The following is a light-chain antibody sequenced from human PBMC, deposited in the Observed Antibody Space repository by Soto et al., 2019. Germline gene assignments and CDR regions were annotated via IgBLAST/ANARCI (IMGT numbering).Light chain of an antibody. V-gene: IGKV1-33*01. CDR3: QHYDHLPPLS. CDR1: QDIKNY. J-gene: IGKJ4*01. Sequence: DIQMTQSPSSLTASVGDRVTITCQASQDIKNYLNWYQQKPGKAPNLLIYDASNLKTGVPSRFSGSGSGTHFTFTISSLQPEDIATYYCQHYDHLPPLSFGGGTKVEIK. CDR2: DAS.